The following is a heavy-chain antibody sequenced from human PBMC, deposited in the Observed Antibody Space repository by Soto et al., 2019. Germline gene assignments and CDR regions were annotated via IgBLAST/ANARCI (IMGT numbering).Heavy chain of an antibody. Sequence: ASVKVSCKASGYTFTSYYMHWVRQAPGQGLEWMGIINPSGGSTSYAQKFQGRVTMTRDTSTSTVYMELSSLRSEDTAVYYCARGTIVVVPAALRGRLAPWGQGTLVTVSS. CDR2: INPSGGST. D-gene: IGHD2-2*01. J-gene: IGHJ5*02. CDR3: ARGTIVVVPAALRGRLAP. CDR1: GYTFTSYY. V-gene: IGHV1-46*03.